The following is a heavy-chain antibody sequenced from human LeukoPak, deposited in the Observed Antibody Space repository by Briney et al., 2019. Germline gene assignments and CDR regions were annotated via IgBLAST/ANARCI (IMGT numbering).Heavy chain of an antibody. V-gene: IGHV3-23*01. D-gene: IGHD2-2*01. CDR2: ISGSGGST. J-gene: IGHJ4*02. Sequence: GGSLRLSCAASGFTFSSYAMSWVRQAPGKGLEWVSAISGSGGSTYYADSVKVRFTISRDNSKNTLYLQMNSLRAEDTAVYYCTTAIPAALDYWGQGTLVTVSS. CDR1: GFTFSSYA. CDR3: TTAIPAALDY.